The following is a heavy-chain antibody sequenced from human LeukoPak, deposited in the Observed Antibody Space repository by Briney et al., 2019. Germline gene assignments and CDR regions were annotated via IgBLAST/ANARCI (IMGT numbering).Heavy chain of an antibody. D-gene: IGHD3-9*01. CDR1: GFTFSSYA. CDR2: ISGSGGST. CDR3: AKASSITIFTYPNYFDY. V-gene: IGHV3-23*01. Sequence: GGSLRLSCAASGFTFSSYAMSWVRQAPGKGLEWVSAISGSGGSTYYADSVKGRFTISRDNSKNTLYLQMNSLRAEDTAVYYCAKASSITIFTYPNYFDYWGQGTLVTVSS. J-gene: IGHJ4*02.